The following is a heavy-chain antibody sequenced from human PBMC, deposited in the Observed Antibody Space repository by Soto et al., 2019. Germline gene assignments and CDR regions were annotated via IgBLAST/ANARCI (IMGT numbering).Heavy chain of an antibody. J-gene: IGHJ6*02. CDR1: GGTFSSYA. Sequence: QVPLVQSGAEVKKPGSSVKVSCKASGGTFSSYAISWVRQAPGQGLEWMGGIIPIFGTANYAQKFQGRVTITADESTSTAYMELSSLRSEDTAVYYCARPYYGSGSYHYYYGMDVWGQGTTVTVSS. D-gene: IGHD3-10*01. V-gene: IGHV1-69*01. CDR2: IIPIFGTA. CDR3: ARPYYGSGSYHYYYGMDV.